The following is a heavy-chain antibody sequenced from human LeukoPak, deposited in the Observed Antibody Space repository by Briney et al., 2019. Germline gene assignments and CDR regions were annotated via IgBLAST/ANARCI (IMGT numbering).Heavy chain of an antibody. J-gene: IGHJ4*02. CDR2: IYHSVST. V-gene: IGHV4-30-2*01. CDR3: ARAPQYYYNSSGYYDY. Sequence: SETLSLTCAVSGGSISSGGYSWSWIRQPPGKGLEWIGYIYHSVSTYYSPSLKSRVTISVDRSKNQFSVKLSSVTAADTAVYYCARAPQYYYNSSGYYDYWGQGTLVTVSS. CDR1: GGSISSGGYS. D-gene: IGHD3-22*01.